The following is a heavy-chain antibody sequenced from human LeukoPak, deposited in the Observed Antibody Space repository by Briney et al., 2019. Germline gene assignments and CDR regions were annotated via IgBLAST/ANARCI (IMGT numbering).Heavy chain of an antibody. J-gene: IGHJ4*02. D-gene: IGHD6-13*01. V-gene: IGHV3-9*01. CDR3: AKDTGPFSSSWFDY. Sequence: GGSLRLSCAASGFTFDDYAMHWVRQAPGKGLEWVSGISWNSGSIGYADSVKGRFIISRDNAKNSLYLQMNSLRAEDTALYYCAKDTGPFSSSWFDYWGQGTLVTVSS. CDR2: ISWNSGSI. CDR1: GFTFDDYA.